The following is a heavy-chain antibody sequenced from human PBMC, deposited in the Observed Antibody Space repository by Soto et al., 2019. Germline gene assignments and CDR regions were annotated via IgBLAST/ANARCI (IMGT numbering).Heavy chain of an antibody. D-gene: IGHD2-2*01. Sequence: PGGSLRLSYAASGFTFSSYAMSWVRQAPGKGLEWVSAISGSGGSTYYADSVKGRFTISRDNSKNTLYLQMNNLRAEDTAVYYCAKKSDIVVVPAAIVYYYYMDVWGKGTTVTVSS. J-gene: IGHJ6*03. V-gene: IGHV3-23*01. CDR3: AKKSDIVVVPAAIVYYYYMDV. CDR2: ISGSGGST. CDR1: GFTFSSYA.